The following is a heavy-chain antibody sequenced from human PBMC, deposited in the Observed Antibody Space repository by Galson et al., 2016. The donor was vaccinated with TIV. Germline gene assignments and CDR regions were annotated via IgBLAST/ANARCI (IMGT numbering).Heavy chain of an antibody. V-gene: IGHV2-5*01. CDR3: AQTAMILSGWFDS. J-gene: IGHJ5*01. CDR1: GFSLNTNGVG. D-gene: IGHD5-18*01. Sequence: PALVTPTQTLMLTYTFSGFSLNTNGVGVGWIRQPPGKALEWLGLIYWNDDKRYSPSLKSRVTITKDTSRNQVVLTMTNMDPVDTATYYCAQTAMILSGWFDSWGQGTLVTVSS. CDR2: IYWNDDK.